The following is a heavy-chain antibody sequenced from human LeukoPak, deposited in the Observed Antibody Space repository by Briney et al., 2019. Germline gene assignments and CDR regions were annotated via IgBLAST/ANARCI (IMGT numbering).Heavy chain of an antibody. CDR2: ISASGVMT. J-gene: IGHJ4*02. Sequence: GGSLRLSCAASGFTFNNYAMTWVRQAPGKGLEWVSSISASGVMTYYADSVKGRFTVSRDNSKNSLYLQMSSLTAADTAVYYCAKDRSIGTYYTFDHWGQGTLVTVSS. D-gene: IGHD1-26*01. CDR3: AKDRSIGTYYTFDH. CDR1: GFTFNNYA. V-gene: IGHV3-23*01.